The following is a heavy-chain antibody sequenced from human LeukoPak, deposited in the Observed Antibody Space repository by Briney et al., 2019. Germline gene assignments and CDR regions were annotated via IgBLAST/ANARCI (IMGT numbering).Heavy chain of an antibody. J-gene: IGHJ6*03. CDR3: ARVSSSWSRYYYYMDV. V-gene: IGHV4-34*01. D-gene: IGHD6-13*01. CDR1: GGSFSGYY. CDR2: INHSGST. Sequence: SETLSLTCAVYGGSFSGYYWSWIRQPPGKGLEWIGEINHSGSTNYNPSLKSRVTISVDTSKNQLSLNLSSVTAADTALYYCARVSSSWSRYYYYMDVWGKGTTVTISS.